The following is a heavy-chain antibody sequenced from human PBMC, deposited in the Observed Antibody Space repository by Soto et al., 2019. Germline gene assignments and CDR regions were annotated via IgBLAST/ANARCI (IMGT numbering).Heavy chain of an antibody. CDR1: GYTFTGYY. D-gene: IGHD3-10*01. J-gene: IGHJ6*03. V-gene: IGHV1-2*04. CDR2: INPNSGGT. CDR3: ARGYVGELNITDHMDV. Sequence: QVQLVQSGAEVKKPGASVKVSCKASGYTFTGYYMHWVRQAPGQGLEWMGWINPNSGGTNYAQKFQGWVTMTRDTSISTAYMELSRLRSDDTAVYYCARGYVGELNITDHMDVWGKGTTVTVSS.